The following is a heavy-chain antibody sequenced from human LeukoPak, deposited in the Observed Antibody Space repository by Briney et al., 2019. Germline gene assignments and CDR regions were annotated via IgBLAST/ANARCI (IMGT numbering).Heavy chain of an antibody. Sequence: GGSLRLSCAASGCTFSSYLMHWVRQAPGKGLVWVSRINSDGSDTGYADSVKGRFTISRDNAKNTLHLQMNSLRAEDTAVYYCARGSSFGYWGQGTLVTVSS. CDR3: ARGSSFGY. J-gene: IGHJ4*02. CDR1: GCTFSSYL. CDR2: INSDGSDT. V-gene: IGHV3-74*01. D-gene: IGHD3-10*01.